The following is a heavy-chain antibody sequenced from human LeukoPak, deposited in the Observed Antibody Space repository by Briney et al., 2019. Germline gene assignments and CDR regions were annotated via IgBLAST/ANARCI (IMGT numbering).Heavy chain of an antibody. CDR3: ARRPNWELGPLGN. CDR1: GFTFTTSV. D-gene: IGHD1-26*01. V-gene: IGHV3-23*01. Sequence: PGGSLRLSCAASGFTFTTSVMSWVRQAPGKGLEWVSVISGSGGVTYYADSVKGRFTISRDNSQNTLYLQMNSLRAEDTAVYYCARRPNWELGPLGNWGQGGLVTVSS. CDR2: ISGSGGVT. J-gene: IGHJ4*02.